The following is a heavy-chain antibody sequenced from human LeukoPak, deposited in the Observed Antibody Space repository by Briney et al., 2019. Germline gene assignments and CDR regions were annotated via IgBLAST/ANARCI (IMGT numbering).Heavy chain of an antibody. CDR2: IKSKTDGGTT. CDR1: GFTFSNAW. CDR3: TTEDPITIFGVVIKVFDP. V-gene: IGHV3-15*01. D-gene: IGHD3-3*01. Sequence: GGSLRLSCAASGFTFSNAWMSWVRQAPGKGLEWVGRIKSKTDGGTTDYAAPVKGRFTISRDDSKNTLYLQMNSLKTEDTAVYYCTTEDPITIFGVVIKVFDPWGQGTLVTVSS. J-gene: IGHJ5*02.